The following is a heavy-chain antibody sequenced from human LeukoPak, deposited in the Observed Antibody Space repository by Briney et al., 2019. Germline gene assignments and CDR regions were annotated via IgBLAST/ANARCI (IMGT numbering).Heavy chain of an antibody. J-gene: IGHJ4*02. Sequence: GGSLRLSCAASGFTFSSYWMSWVRQAPGKGLEWVASIRQDGSEKYYVDSVKGRFTISRDNAKNSLYLQINSLRAEDTAVYCCARGLTPDYWGQGTLVTVSS. CDR3: ARGLTPDY. CDR2: IRQDGSEK. CDR1: GFTFSSYW. V-gene: IGHV3-7*04. D-gene: IGHD4/OR15-4a*01.